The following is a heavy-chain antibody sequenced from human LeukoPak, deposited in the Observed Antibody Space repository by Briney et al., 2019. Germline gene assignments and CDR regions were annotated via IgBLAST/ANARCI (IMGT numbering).Heavy chain of an antibody. Sequence: PGGFLRLSCAASGFTFSSYAMHWVRQAPGKGLEYVSAISSNGGSTYYANSVKGRFTISRDNSKNTLYLQMGSLRAEDMAVYYCARTPYGDYVSYDFWGQGTLVTVSS. CDR1: GFTFSSYA. D-gene: IGHD4-17*01. CDR3: ARTPYGDYVSYDF. V-gene: IGHV3-64*01. J-gene: IGHJ4*02. CDR2: ISSNGGST.